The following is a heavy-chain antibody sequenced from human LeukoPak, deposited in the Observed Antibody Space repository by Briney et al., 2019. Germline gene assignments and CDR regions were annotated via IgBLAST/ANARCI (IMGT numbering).Heavy chain of an antibody. V-gene: IGHV4-59*01. CDR3: ARTGSTVTMLYPFDH. D-gene: IGHD4-17*01. CDR2: FYYSGST. CDR1: GGSIRSYY. Sequence: SETLSLTCTVSGGSIRSYYWSWVRQPPGKGRGWRGYFYYSGSTNYNPSLKSRVSISVDTSKNQLSLKLSSVTAADTAVYYCARTGSTVTMLYPFDHWGQGTLVTVSS. J-gene: IGHJ4*02.